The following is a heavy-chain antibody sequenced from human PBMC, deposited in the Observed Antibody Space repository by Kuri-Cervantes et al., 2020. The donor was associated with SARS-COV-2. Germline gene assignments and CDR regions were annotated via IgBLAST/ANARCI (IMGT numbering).Heavy chain of an antibody. J-gene: IGHJ3*02. D-gene: IGHD6-19*01. Sequence: GGSLRLSCAASGFTFSSYWMSWVRQAPGKGLEWVAFIRYDGSNKYYADSVKGRFTISRDNSKNTLYLQMNSMRAEDTAVYYCASWLFDAFDIWGQGTMVTVSS. CDR2: IRYDGSNK. V-gene: IGHV3-30*02. CDR1: GFTFSSYW. CDR3: ASWLFDAFDI.